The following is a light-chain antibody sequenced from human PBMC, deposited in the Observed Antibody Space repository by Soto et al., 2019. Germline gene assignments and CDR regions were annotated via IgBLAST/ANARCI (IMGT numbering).Light chain of an antibody. CDR2: GAS. Sequence: EIVMTQSPATLSVSPGERATLSCRASQSVSSNLAWYQQKPGQASRLLIYGASTRATGIPARFSGSGSGTEFTLTISSLQSEDFAVYYCQQYNNWPPGFTFGPGTKVDIK. J-gene: IGKJ3*01. CDR1: QSVSSN. V-gene: IGKV3-15*01. CDR3: QQYNNWPPGFT.